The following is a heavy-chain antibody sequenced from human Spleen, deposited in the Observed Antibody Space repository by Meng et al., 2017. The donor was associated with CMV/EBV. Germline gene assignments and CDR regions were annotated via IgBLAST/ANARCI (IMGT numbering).Heavy chain of an antibody. CDR3: AKDGEWAFFGLNWFDP. J-gene: IGHJ5*02. D-gene: IGHD3/OR15-3a*01. CDR1: GFTFSNYD. V-gene: IGHV3-30*02. CDR2: IRSNGSNK. Sequence: GGSLRLSCAASGFTFSNYDMHWVRQAPGKGLEWVAFIRSNGSNKHYADSVKGRFTISRDNAKNTLYLQMNSLRAEDTAVYYCAKDGEWAFFGLNWFDPWGQGTLVTVSS.